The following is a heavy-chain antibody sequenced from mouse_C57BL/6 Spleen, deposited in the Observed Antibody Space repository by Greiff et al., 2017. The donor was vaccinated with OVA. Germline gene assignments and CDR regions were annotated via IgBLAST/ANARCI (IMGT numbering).Heavy chain of an antibody. V-gene: IGHV1-20*01. CDR3: AKGGYYGSSPMDY. J-gene: IGHJ4*01. CDR1: GYSFTGYF. D-gene: IGHD1-1*01. CDR2: INPYNGDT. Sequence: VQLKESGPELVKPGDSVKISCKASGYSFTGYFMNWVMQSHGKSLEWIGRINPYNGDTFYNQKFKGKATLTVDKSSSTAHMELRSLTSEDSAVYYCAKGGYYGSSPMDYWGQGTSVTVSS.